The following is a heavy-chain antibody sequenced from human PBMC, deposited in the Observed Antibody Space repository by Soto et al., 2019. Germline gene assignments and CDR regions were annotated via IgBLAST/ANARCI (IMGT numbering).Heavy chain of an antibody. CDR1: GFTFSSYG. CDR3: AKTGAVAAMGYHFDC. V-gene: IGHV3-30*18. J-gene: IGHJ4*02. D-gene: IGHD6-19*01. CDR2: ISHDGINK. Sequence: QVQLVESGGGVVQPGTSLRLSCAASGFTFSSYGIYWVRQAPGKGLEWVAVISHDGINKQYADSVKGRFTISRDNSKNTLYLQMNILRPDDTAVYYCAKTGAVAAMGYHFDCWGQGTLVTVSS.